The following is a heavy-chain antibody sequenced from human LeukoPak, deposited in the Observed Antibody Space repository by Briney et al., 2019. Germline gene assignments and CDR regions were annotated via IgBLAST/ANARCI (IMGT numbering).Heavy chain of an antibody. V-gene: IGHV1-69*01. J-gene: IGHJ4*02. CDR3: ARGPNSGYGRFDY. Sequence: SVKVSCKASGGTFSSYAISWVRQAPGQGLEWMGGIIPIFGTANYAQKFQDRVTITADESTSTAYMELSSLRSEDTAVYYCARGPNSGYGRFDYWGQGTLVTVSS. D-gene: IGHD5-12*01. CDR2: IIPIFGTA. CDR1: GGTFSSYA.